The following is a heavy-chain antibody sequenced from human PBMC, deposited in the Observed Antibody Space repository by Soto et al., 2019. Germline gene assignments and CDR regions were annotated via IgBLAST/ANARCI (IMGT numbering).Heavy chain of an antibody. Sequence: PGGSLRLSCAASGFAFSTYGMSWVRQAPGKGLEWVSAISWSGGAIYYADSVKGRFTISRDNSKNTLFLQMNSLRGDDTAVYYCVIFVQGNGRFHFAYCGQGTLVPVSS. CDR3: VIFVQGNGRFHFAY. CDR2: ISWSGGAI. J-gene: IGHJ1*01. D-gene: IGHD3-9*01. V-gene: IGHV3-23*01. CDR1: GFAFSTYG.